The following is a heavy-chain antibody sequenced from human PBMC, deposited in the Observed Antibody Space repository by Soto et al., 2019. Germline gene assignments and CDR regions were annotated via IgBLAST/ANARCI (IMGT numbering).Heavy chain of an antibody. D-gene: IGHD3-22*01. CDR2: ISSSSSTI. V-gene: IGHV3-48*02. J-gene: IGHJ4*02. CDR3: ARDPYTGYYDSSGYPPVDY. Sequence: GGSLRLSCAASGFTFSSYSMNWVRQAPGKGLEWVSYISSSSSTIYYADSVKGRFTISGDNAKNSLYLQMNSLRDEDTAVYYCARDPYTGYYDSSGYPPVDYWGQGTLVTVSS. CDR1: GFTFSSYS.